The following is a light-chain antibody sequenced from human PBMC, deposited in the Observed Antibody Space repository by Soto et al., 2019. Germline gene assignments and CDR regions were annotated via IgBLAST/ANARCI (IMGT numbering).Light chain of an antibody. Sequence: EIVLTQSPATLSLSPGERATLSWRASQSVSSYLARYQQKPGQAPRLLIYEASNRATGIPARFSGSGSGTDFTLTISSLEPEDFAVYYCQQRSNWPLFSFGPGTKVDIK. V-gene: IGKV3-11*01. CDR1: QSVSSY. J-gene: IGKJ3*01. CDR3: QQRSNWPLFS. CDR2: EAS.